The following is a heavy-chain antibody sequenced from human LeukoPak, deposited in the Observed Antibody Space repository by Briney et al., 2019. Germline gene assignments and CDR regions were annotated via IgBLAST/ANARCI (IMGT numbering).Heavy chain of an antibody. V-gene: IGHV4-38-2*02. CDR2: IYHSGST. J-gene: IGHJ3*02. Sequence: SETLSLTCTVSGYSISSGYYWGWIRQPPGKGLEWIGSIYHSGSTYYNPSLKSRVTISVDTSKNQFSLKLSSVTAADTAVYYCARPYYDYAFDIWGQGTMVTVSS. CDR3: ARPYYDYAFDI. CDR1: GYSISSGYY. D-gene: IGHD3-3*01.